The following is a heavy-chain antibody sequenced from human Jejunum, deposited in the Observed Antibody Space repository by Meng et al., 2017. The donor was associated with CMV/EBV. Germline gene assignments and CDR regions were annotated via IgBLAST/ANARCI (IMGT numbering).Heavy chain of an antibody. CDR1: GFTFSSSA. Sequence: QVLLVASGGGVVQPGGSLRLSCAASGFTFSSSAMHWVRQPPGKGLELVSFIAHDGSAKTYTDSVKGRFTISRDDSENTVYLEMNSLRVEDTAVYYCAKDLYYSFDYWGQGTLVTVSS. J-gene: IGHJ4*02. V-gene: IGHV3-30*02. D-gene: IGHD2-8*01. CDR2: IAHDGSAK. CDR3: AKDLYYSFDY.